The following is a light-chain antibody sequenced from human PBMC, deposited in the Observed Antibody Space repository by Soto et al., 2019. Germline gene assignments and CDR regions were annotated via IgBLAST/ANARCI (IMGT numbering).Light chain of an antibody. CDR2: GAS. J-gene: IGKJ2*01. V-gene: IGKV3-15*01. CDR1: QSINSE. Sequence: EIVMTQSPATLSLSPGERAALSCRASQSINSELAWYQQKPGQPPRLLIYGASTRATGVPARFTGSESGSEFTLTISGLQSEDFAVYYCQHGHNWPLTFGQGTRLEIK. CDR3: QHGHNWPLT.